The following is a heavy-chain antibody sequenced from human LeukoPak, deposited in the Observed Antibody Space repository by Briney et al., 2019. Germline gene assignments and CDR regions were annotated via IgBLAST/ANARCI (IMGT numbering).Heavy chain of an antibody. V-gene: IGHV3-30*04. CDR2: ISYGETNY. CDR3: ARARTGSYYSTFEH. D-gene: IGHD3-10*01. Sequence: GGSPRLSCTASGFTFSAYAMHWVRQAPGKGLEWVAVISYGETNYYYAESVKGRFSISRDDSKNTLVLQMNSLTTEDTGVYYCARARTGSYYSTFEHWGPGTLVSVSS. J-gene: IGHJ1*01. CDR1: GFTFSAYA.